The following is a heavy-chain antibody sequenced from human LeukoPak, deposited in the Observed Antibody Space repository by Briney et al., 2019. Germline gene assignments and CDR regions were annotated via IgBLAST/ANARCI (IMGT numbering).Heavy chain of an antibody. CDR1: GYTFTGYY. Sequence: GASVKVSCKASGYTFTGYYTHWVRQAPGQGLEWMGWINPSSGGTNYAKKFQGWVTKTRDTSISTAYMEPSRLRSDDTAVYYCARGQSAADPDFQHWGQGTLVTVSS. D-gene: IGHD6-13*01. V-gene: IGHV1-2*04. CDR2: INPSSGGT. J-gene: IGHJ1*01. CDR3: ARGQSAADPDFQH.